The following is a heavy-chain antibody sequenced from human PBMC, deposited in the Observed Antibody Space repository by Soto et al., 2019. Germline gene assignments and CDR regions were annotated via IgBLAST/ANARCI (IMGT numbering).Heavy chain of an antibody. J-gene: IGHJ6*02. CDR2: ISGSGRST. D-gene: IGHD3-3*01. Sequence: EVQLLESGGGSVQPGGSLRLSCSASGFTFSNYAMSWVRQAPGKGLEWVASISGSGRSTNYADSVKGRFTISRDNANNSLSLQMDSLRAEDTAVYYCARVLERGGYGMDVWGQGTTVTVSS. CDR3: ARVLERGGYGMDV. CDR1: GFTFSNYA. V-gene: IGHV3-23*01.